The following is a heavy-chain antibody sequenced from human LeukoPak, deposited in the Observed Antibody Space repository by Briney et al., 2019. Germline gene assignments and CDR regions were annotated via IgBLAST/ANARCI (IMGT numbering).Heavy chain of an antibody. CDR1: GGSISSGGYY. CDR2: IYYSGST. D-gene: IGHD2-15*01. CDR3: ARESGGHYFDY. V-gene: IGHV4-31*03. Sequence: PSETPSLTCTVSGGSISSGGYYWSWIRQHPGKGLEWIGYIYYSGSTYYNPSLKSRVTISVDTSKNQFSLKLSSVTAADTAVYYCARESGGHYFDYWGQGTLVTVSS. J-gene: IGHJ4*02.